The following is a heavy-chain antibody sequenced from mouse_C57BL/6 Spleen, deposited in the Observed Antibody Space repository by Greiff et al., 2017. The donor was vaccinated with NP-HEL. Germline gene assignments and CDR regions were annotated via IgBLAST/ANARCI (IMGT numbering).Heavy chain of an antibody. CDR3: ARSDYYGSRGAY. CDR2: IDPANGNT. J-gene: IGHJ3*01. D-gene: IGHD1-1*01. V-gene: IGHV14-3*01. Sequence: PEQGLEWIGRIDPANGNTKYAPKFQGKATITADTSSNTAYLQLSSLTSEDTAIYYCARSDYYGSRGAYWGQGTLVTVSA.